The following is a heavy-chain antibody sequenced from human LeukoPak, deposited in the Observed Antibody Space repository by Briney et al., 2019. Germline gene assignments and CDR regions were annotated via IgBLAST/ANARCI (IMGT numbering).Heavy chain of an antibody. Sequence: GGPLRLSCAASGFTFSSYAMSWVRQAPGKGLEWVSAISGSGGSTYYADSVKGRFTISRDNSKNTLYLQMNSLRAEDTAIYYCAKAIVVVPAASRSLYFQHWGQGTLVTVSS. CDR3: AKAIVVVPAASRSLYFQH. J-gene: IGHJ1*01. CDR2: ISGSGGST. V-gene: IGHV3-23*01. CDR1: GFTFSSYA. D-gene: IGHD2-2*01.